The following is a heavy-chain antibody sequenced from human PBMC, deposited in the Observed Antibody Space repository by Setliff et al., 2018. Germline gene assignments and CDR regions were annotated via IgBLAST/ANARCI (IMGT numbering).Heavy chain of an antibody. J-gene: IGHJ4*02. CDR2: IYYSGST. CDR3: ARDLHGYNYFDY. CDR1: GGSISSSSYY. D-gene: IGHD5-12*01. Sequence: TSETLSLTCTVSGGSISSSSYYWGWIRRPPGKGLEWIGSIYYSGSTHYNPALKSRVTISVDTSKNQFSLKLNSVTAADTAVYYCARDLHGYNYFDYWGQGTLVTVSS. V-gene: IGHV4-39*07.